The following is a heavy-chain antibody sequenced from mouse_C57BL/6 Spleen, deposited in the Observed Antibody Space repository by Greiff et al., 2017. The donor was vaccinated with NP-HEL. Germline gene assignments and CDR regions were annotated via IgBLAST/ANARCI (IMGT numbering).Heavy chain of an antibody. CDR2: ISDGGSYT. Sequence: EVNVVESGGGLVKPGGSLKLSCAASGFTFSSYAMSWVRQTPEKRLEWVATISDGGSYTYYPDNVKGRFTISRDNAKNNRYLQMSHLKSEDTAMYYCARDGGLRVGNAMDYWGQGTSATVSS. CDR3: ARDGGLRVGNAMDY. CDR1: GFTFSSYA. J-gene: IGHJ4*01. V-gene: IGHV5-4*01. D-gene: IGHD2-4*01.